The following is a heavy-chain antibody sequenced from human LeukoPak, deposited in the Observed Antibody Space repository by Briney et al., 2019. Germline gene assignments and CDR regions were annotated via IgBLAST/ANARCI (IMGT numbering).Heavy chain of an antibody. CDR3: ASGRSTSCYIDY. D-gene: IGHD2-2*01. CDR1: GGTFSSYA. J-gene: IGHJ4*02. Sequence: GASVKVSCKASGGTFSSYAISWVRQAPGQGLEWMGGIIPIFGTANYAQKFQGRVTITADESTSTAYMELSRLRSDDTAVYYCASGRSTSCYIDYWGQGTLVTVSS. CDR2: IIPIFGTA. V-gene: IGHV1-69*13.